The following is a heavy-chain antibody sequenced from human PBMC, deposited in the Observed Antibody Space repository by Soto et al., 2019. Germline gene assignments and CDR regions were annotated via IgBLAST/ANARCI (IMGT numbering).Heavy chain of an antibody. J-gene: IGHJ5*02. D-gene: IGHD3-10*01. Sequence: QVQLQESGPGLVKPSQTLSLTCTVSGGSISSGGDYWSWIRQHPGKCLEWIVDIYYSGSTYYNPSLKSRVTISVDTSKNQFSLKLSSVTAADTAVYYCARDGSGSYYNVWFDPWGQGTLVTVSS. CDR2: IYYSGST. CDR1: GGSISSGGDY. V-gene: IGHV4-31*03. CDR3: ARDGSGSYYNVWFDP.